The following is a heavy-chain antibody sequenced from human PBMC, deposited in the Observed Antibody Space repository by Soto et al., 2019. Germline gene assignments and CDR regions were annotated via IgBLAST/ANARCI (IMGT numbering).Heavy chain of an antibody. Sequence: GASVKVSCKASGYTFTSYGISWVRQAPGQGLEWMGWISAYNGNTNYAQKLQGRVTMTTDTSTSTAYMELRSLRSDDTAVYYCARPQVTTYYYYYYGMDVWGQGTTGTVSS. J-gene: IGHJ6*02. CDR2: ISAYNGNT. CDR3: ARPQVTTYYYYYYGMDV. D-gene: IGHD4-17*01. CDR1: GYTFTSYG. V-gene: IGHV1-18*01.